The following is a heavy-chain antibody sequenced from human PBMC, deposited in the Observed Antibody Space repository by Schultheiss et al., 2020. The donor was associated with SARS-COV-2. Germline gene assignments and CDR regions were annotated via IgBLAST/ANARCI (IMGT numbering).Heavy chain of an antibody. V-gene: IGHV4-39*01. CDR3: ARQQYYDILTGLNWFDP. CDR1: GGSISSSSYY. J-gene: IGHJ5*02. Sequence: SETLSLTCTVSGGSISSSSYYWGWIRQPPGKGLEWIGSIYYSGSTYYNPSLKSRVTISVDTSKNQFSLKLSSVTAADTAVYYCARQQYYDILTGLNWFDPWGQGTLVTVSS. D-gene: IGHD3-9*01. CDR2: IYYSGST.